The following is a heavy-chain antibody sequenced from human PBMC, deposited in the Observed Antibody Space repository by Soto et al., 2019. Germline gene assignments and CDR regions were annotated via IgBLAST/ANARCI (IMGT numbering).Heavy chain of an antibody. CDR3: AKDTTNCSGGSCYSSYYGY. V-gene: IGHV3-23*01. D-gene: IGHD2-15*01. CDR1: GFTFSTYA. CDR2: ISDSGGRT. Sequence: PGWSLRLSCAASGFTFSTYALSWVLQAPGKGLEWVSTISDSGGRTNYGDSVKGRFTISRDNSKNTLYLQMNSLRAEDTAVYYCAKDTTNCSGGSCYSSYYGYWGQGTLVTVPS. J-gene: IGHJ4*02.